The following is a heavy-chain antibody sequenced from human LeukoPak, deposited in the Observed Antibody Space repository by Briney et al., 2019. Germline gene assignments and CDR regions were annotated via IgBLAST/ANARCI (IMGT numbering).Heavy chain of an antibody. CDR2: IQYDENTK. CDR3: AREGGTVVAGTLDH. Sequence: GGSLRLSCAASGITFSTSGMHWVRQAPGKGLEWLTFIQYDENTKYYADSVKGRFTISRDNSKNTLYLQMNSLRAEDTAVYHCAREGGTVVAGTLDHWGQGTPVTVSS. V-gene: IGHV3-30*02. J-gene: IGHJ4*02. D-gene: IGHD6-19*01. CDR1: GITFSTSG.